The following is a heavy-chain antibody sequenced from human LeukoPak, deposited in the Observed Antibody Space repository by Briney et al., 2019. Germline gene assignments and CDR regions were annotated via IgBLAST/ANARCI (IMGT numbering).Heavy chain of an antibody. J-gene: IGHJ4*02. CDR3: MSAPILGY. V-gene: IGHV3-53*01. CDR2: IYSGTT. Sequence: GGSLRLSCTVSGFTVSSNSMSWVRQAPGKGLEWVSFIYSGTTHYSDSVKGRFTISRDNSKNTLYLQMNSLRGADTALYYCMSAPILGYWGQGALVTVSS. CDR1: GFTVSSNS.